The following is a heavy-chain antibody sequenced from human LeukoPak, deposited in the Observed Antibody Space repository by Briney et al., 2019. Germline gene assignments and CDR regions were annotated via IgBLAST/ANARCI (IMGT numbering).Heavy chain of an antibody. V-gene: IGHV4-59*01. J-gene: IGHJ4*02. CDR2: VSNIETT. CDR1: GDSISSYY. CDR3: ARPPHYYDTSGYSV. D-gene: IGHD3-22*01. Sequence: PSETLSLTCTVSGDSISSYYWSWLRQPPGKRLEWIGYVSNIETTNYNPSLKSRVTISVDMSKNQFSLRLNSVTAADTAVYYCARPPHYYDTSGYSVWGQGTLVTVSS.